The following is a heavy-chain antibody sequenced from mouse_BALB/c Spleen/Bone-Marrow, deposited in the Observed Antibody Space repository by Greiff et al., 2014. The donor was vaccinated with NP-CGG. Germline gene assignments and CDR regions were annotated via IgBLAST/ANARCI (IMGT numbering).Heavy chain of an antibody. CDR3: TKIYYGYDGGYYYAMDY. J-gene: IGHJ4*01. Sequence: EAQLVESGGGLVKPGGSLKLSCAASGFTFSSYAMSWVRQTPEKRLEWVATISSGGSYTYYPDSVKGRFTISRDNAKNTLYLQMSSLKSEDTAMYYCTKIYYGYDGGYYYAMDYWGQGTSVTVSS. CDR2: ISSGGSYT. CDR1: GFTFSSYA. V-gene: IGHV5-6-4*01. D-gene: IGHD2-2*01.